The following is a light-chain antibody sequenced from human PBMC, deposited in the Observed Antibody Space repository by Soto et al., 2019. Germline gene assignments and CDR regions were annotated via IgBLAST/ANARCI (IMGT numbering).Light chain of an antibody. CDR1: ENINMW. Sequence: IQMTQSPSTLSASVGDRVTITCPASENINMWLAWYQQKPGQAPRLLIQRASRVERGVPSRFSGSGSDTEFTLTISSLQPDDFATYYCQQYNRYFKSFGQGTKVEI. V-gene: IGKV1-5*03. CDR3: QQYNRYFKS. J-gene: IGKJ1*01. CDR2: RAS.